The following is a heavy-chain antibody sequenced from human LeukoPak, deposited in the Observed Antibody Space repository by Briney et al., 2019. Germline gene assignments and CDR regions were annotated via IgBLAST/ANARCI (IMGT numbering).Heavy chain of an antibody. CDR2: IYSGGST. J-gene: IGHJ4*02. D-gene: IGHD6-13*01. CDR1: GFTVSSNY. Sequence: PGGSLRLSCAASGFTVSSNYMSWVRQAPGKGLEWVSVIYSGGSTYYADSVKGRFTISRDNSKNALYLQMNSLRGDDTAVYYCARAPRMDSSAFYTDYWGQGTLVTVSS. CDR3: ARAPRMDSSAFYTDY. V-gene: IGHV3-53*05.